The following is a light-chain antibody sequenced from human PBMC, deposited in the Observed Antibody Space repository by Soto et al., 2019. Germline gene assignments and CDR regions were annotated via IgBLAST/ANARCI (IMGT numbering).Light chain of an antibody. CDR1: QNVASY. J-gene: IGKJ1*01. CDR3: QQRSNWPKT. Sequence: EIALTQSPAPLSLSARDRPTLSCSPSQNVASYLAWYQQKPGQAPRLLIYDSSNRATGIAARFSGSGSGTDFTLTISSLEPEDFAVYYCQQRSNWPKTFGQGTKVDIK. V-gene: IGKV3-11*01. CDR2: DSS.